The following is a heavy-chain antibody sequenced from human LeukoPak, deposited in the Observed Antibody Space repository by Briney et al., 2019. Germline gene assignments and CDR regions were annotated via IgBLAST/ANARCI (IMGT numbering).Heavy chain of an antibody. J-gene: IGHJ3*02. V-gene: IGHV4-38-2*02. CDR2: IYHSGST. CDR1: GYSISSGYY. D-gene: IGHD3-22*01. Sequence: SETLSLTCTVSGYSISSGYYWGWIRQPPGKGLEWIGSIYHSGSTYYNPSLKSRVTISVDTSKNQFSLKLSSVTAADTAVYYCARAYYDSSGYYLHDAFDIWGQGTMVTVSS. CDR3: ARAYYDSSGYYLHDAFDI.